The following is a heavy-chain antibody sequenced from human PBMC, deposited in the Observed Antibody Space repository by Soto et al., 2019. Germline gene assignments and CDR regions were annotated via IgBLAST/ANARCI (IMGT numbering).Heavy chain of an antibody. CDR3: TRSGGSYSFGY. CDR2: IRSKTHNYAT. J-gene: IGHJ4*02. CDR1: GFTLSGSA. Sequence: EVQLVESGGGLVQPGESLKLSCAASGFTLSGSAVHWVRQASGKGLEWVGRIRSKTHNYATDYIASVKGRFTMSGDDSNNTAYLQMNGLKTDDTAVYYCTRSGGSYSFGYWGQGTLVTVSS. V-gene: IGHV3-73*02. D-gene: IGHD1-26*01.